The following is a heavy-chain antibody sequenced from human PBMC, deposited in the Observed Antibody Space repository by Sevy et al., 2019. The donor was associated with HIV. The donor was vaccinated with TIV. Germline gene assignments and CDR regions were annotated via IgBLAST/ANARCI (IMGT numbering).Heavy chain of an antibody. J-gene: IGHJ5*02. CDR2: ISPFNTKT. D-gene: IGHD2-21*01. Sequence: ASVKVSCKASGYTFSNYGISWVRQAPGRGLEWMGWISPFNTKTNYAQKFQGRVSLTSDTSATTAYMEVTSLRSDDTAVYYCARDRVHDWGEGWFDPWGQGTLVTVSS. CDR1: GYTFSNYG. V-gene: IGHV1-18*01. CDR3: ARDRVHDWGEGWFDP.